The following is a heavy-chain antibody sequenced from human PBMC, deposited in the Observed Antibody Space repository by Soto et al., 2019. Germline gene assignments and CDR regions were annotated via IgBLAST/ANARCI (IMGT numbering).Heavy chain of an antibody. J-gene: IGHJ4*02. CDR1: GYTFTNYA. D-gene: IGHD4-17*01. CDR2: INAGNGNT. Sequence: GASVKVSCKASGYTFTNYAMHWVRQAPGQRLEWMGWINAGNGNTKYSQKFQGRVTMTRDTSTSTAYMELSSLRSEDTAVYYCARTLYGDNVDYWGQGTLVTVSS. V-gene: IGHV1-3*01. CDR3: ARTLYGDNVDY.